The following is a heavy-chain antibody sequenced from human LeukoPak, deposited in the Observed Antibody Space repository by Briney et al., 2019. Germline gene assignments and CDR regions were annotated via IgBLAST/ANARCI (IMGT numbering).Heavy chain of an antibody. CDR2: IYYNGST. Sequence: SETLSLTCTVSGGSISSYYWSWIRQPPGKGLEWIGYIYYNGSTNYNPSLKSRVTISVDTSKNQFSLKLSSVTAAATAVYYCAREKSSGYQSYYYCYYMDVWGQGTTVTVS. CDR1: GGSISSYY. D-gene: IGHD3-22*01. V-gene: IGHV4-59*01. J-gene: IGHJ6*03. CDR3: AREKSSGYQSYYYCYYMDV.